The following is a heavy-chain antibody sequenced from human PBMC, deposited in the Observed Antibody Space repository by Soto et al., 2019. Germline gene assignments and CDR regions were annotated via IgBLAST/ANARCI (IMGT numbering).Heavy chain of an antibody. D-gene: IGHD2-2*01. CDR3: AKDPYPVVVVPAANGMDV. V-gene: IGHV3-23*01. J-gene: IGHJ6*02. CDR2: ISGSSGTR. CDR1: GLTFSRYA. Sequence: EVQLLESGGGLIQPGGSLRLSCAASGLTFSRYAMNWVRQAPGKGLEWVSVISGSSGTRYYADSVKGRFTISRDNSKGILYLQMNSLRADDTAVYYCAKDPYPVVVVPAANGMDVWGQGTTVTVSS.